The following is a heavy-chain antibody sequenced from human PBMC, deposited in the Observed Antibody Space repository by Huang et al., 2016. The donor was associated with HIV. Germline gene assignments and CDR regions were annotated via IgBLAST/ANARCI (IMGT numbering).Heavy chain of an antibody. CDR3: ARDPKYHRIGYYRQRRGIDI. Sequence: QIQLMQSGPELKQPGASVKVSCKASGYTFTSYGITWVRQAPGQGHEWMGGIGASSGDTKYAQKFQGRVTWTTDTSTNIAYMELRSLRSDDTAKYYCARDPKYHRIGYYRQRRGIDIWGQGTMVSVSS. V-gene: IGHV1-18*01. CDR2: IGASSGDT. D-gene: IGHD3-22*01. J-gene: IGHJ3*02. CDR1: GYTFTSYG.